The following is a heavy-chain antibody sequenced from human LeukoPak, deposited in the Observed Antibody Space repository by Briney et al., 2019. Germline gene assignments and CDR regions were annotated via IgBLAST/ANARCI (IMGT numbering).Heavy chain of an antibody. CDR2: INPSGGST. V-gene: IGHV1-46*01. Sequence: ASVKVSCKASGYTFTSYYIHWVRQAPGQGLEWMGIINPSGGSTTYAQKFKGRVTMTRDTSTSTVYMELSSLRSEDTAVYYCARDLGKRAFDIWGQGTMVTVSS. CDR3: ARDLGKRAFDI. D-gene: IGHD3-10*01. J-gene: IGHJ3*02. CDR1: GYTFTSYY.